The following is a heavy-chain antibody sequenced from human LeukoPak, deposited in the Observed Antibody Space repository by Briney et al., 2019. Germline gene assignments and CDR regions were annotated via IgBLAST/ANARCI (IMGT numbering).Heavy chain of an antibody. Sequence: GGSLRLSCAAPGFTFSTYAVTWVRQAPGKGLEWVSAISGSGTSTLYADSVKGRFAMSRDNSKNTLYLQMNSLGADDTAVYFCAKNFASDYGAYSIDYYNGMDVWGPGTTVTVSS. V-gene: IGHV3-23*01. J-gene: IGHJ6*02. CDR3: AKNFASDYGAYSIDYYNGMDV. CDR2: ISGSGTST. CDR1: GFTFSTYA. D-gene: IGHD4-23*01.